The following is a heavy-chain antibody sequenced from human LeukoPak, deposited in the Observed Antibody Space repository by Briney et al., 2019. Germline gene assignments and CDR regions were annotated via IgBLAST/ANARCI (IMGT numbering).Heavy chain of an antibody. CDR1: GGSISSGGYY. V-gene: IGHV4-31*03. J-gene: IGHJ5*02. Sequence: SETLSLTCTVSGGSISSGGYYWSWIRQHPGKGLEWIGYIYYSGSTYYNPSLKSRVTISVDTSKNQFSLKLSSVTAADTAVYYCARDGSQGYCSGGSCPYNWFDPWGQGTLVTVSS. CDR3: ARDGSQGYCSGGSCPYNWFDP. CDR2: IYYSGST. D-gene: IGHD2-15*01.